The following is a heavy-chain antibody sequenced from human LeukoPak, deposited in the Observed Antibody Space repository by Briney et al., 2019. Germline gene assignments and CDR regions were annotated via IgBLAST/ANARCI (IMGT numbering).Heavy chain of an antibody. V-gene: IGHV1-24*01. Sequence: ASVMVSCKVSGYILTELSMHWVRQAPGKGLEWMGSFDPKDGETIYAQKFQGRVTMTEDTSTDTAYMELGSLRSEDTAVYYCATRSAAYRYYFDYWGQGTLATVSS. CDR3: ATRSAAYRYYFDY. CDR1: GYILTELS. CDR2: FDPKDGET. J-gene: IGHJ4*02. D-gene: IGHD4-11*01.